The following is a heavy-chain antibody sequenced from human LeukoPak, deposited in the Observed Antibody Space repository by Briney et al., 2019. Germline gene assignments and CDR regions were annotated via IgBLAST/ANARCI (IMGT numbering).Heavy chain of an antibody. J-gene: IGHJ4*02. V-gene: IGHV3-33*06. CDR3: AKDLGGTAFDY. Sequence: GTSLRLPCAASGFIFSSYGFHWVRQAPGKGLEWVAMIWYDGTKKYYADSVTGRFTISRDNSKNTLYLQMNSLRAEDTAVYYCAKDLGGTAFDYWGQGTLVTVSS. D-gene: IGHD1-7*01. CDR2: IWYDGTKK. CDR1: GFIFSSYG.